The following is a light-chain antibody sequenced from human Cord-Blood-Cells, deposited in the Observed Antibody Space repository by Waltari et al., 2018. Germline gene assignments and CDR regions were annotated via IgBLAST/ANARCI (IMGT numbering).Light chain of an antibody. J-gene: IGKJ5*01. CDR1: QSISGW. CDR3: QQYNSYSIT. Sequence: DIQMTQSPSTLSASVGDRVTITCRTSQSISGWLAWYQQKPGKAPKLLIYKASSLESGVPSRFSGSGSGTEVTLTISSLQPDDFATYYCQQYNSYSITFGQGTRLEIK. CDR2: KAS. V-gene: IGKV1-5*03.